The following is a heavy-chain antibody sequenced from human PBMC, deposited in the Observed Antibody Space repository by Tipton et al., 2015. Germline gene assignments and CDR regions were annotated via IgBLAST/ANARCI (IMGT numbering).Heavy chain of an antibody. CDR2: IYPGDSHT. CDR3: ARHVSFYYDTHGSDALDI. Sequence: QLVQSGAEVKKPGESLKISCKGSGYSFSNYWIGWVRQMPGKGLEWMGIIYPGDSHTRYNPSFQGQVTISADKSISTAYLHWSSLKAPDTAMYYCARHVSFYYDTHGSDALDIWAQGTMVTVS. J-gene: IGHJ3*02. CDR1: GYSFSNYW. D-gene: IGHD3-22*01. V-gene: IGHV5-51*01.